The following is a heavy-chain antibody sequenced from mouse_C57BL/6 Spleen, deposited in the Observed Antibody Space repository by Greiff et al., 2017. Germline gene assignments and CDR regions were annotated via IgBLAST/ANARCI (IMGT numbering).Heavy chain of an antibody. J-gene: IGHJ4*01. V-gene: IGHV1-59*01. Sequence: QVQLQQPGAELVRPGTSVKLSCKASGYTFTSYWMHWVKQRPGQGLEWIGVIDPSDSYTNYNQKFKGKATLTVDTSSSTAYMQRSSLTSEDSAVYYCARDVRAMDYWGQGTSVTVSS. CDR3: ARDVRAMDY. CDR2: IDPSDSYT. CDR1: GYTFTSYW.